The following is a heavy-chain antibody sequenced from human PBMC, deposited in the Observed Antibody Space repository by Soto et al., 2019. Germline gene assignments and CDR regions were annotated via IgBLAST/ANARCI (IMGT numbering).Heavy chain of an antibody. V-gene: IGHV4-31*03. CDR2: ISYSGST. CDR1: GDSISRGGFF. CDR3: ARGAMLRGPGYYYALDV. Sequence: QVQLQESGPGLVKPSQTLSLICTVSGDSISRGGFFWSWIRQHPGEGLEWIGYISYSGSTYYNPSLKRRVNISVDTSKNHLSLTLGSVPAPDTAVYYCARGAMLRGPGYYYALDVWGQGTTVTVSS. D-gene: IGHD3-10*01. J-gene: IGHJ6*02.